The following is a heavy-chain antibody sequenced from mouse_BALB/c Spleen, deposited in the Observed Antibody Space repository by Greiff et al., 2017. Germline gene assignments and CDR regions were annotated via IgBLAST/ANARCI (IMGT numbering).Heavy chain of an antibody. V-gene: IGHV5-9-4*01. CDR3: ARDEGFAD. J-gene: IGHJ3*01. CDR2: ISSGGSYT. Sequence: EVKLVESGGGLVKPGGSLKLSCAASGFTFRSYAMSWVRQSPEKRLEWVAEISSGGSYTYYPDTVTGRFTISRDNAKNTLDLEMSSLRSEDTAMYYCARDEGFADWGQGTLVTVSA. CDR1: GFTFRSYA.